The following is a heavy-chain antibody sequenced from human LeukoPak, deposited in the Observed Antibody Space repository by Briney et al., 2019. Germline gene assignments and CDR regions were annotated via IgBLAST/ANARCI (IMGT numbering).Heavy chain of an antibody. D-gene: IGHD6-6*01. CDR3: AREEIAGNFEYSSSENNYYYMDV. V-gene: IGHV4-59*01. CDR2: IYDSGST. CDR1: GGTISNYY. Sequence: PSETLSLTCTVSGGTISNYYWSWIRQPPGKGLEWIGYIYDSGSTNYNPSLKSRVTISVDTSKNQFSLKLSSVTAADTAVYYCAREEIAGNFEYSSSENNYYYMDVWGKGTTVTVSS. J-gene: IGHJ6*03.